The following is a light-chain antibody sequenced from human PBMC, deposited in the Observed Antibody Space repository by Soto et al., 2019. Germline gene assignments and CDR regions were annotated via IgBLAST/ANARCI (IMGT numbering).Light chain of an antibody. Sequence: DIQLTQCPSFLSASVGDRVTISCRASQGISNYLAWYQQKPGKAPKLLISAASTLQTGVPSRFSGSGSGTEFTLTISSLQPEDFATYYCQQLNSYPPHFGQGTRLEIK. CDR1: QGISNY. V-gene: IGKV1-9*01. CDR3: QQLNSYPPH. J-gene: IGKJ5*01. CDR2: AAS.